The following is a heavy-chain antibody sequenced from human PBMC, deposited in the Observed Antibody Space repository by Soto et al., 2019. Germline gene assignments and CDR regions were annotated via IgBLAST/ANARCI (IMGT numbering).Heavy chain of an antibody. CDR1: GYSITNTNW. Sequence: QVQLQESGPGLVKPSDTLSLTCAVSGYSITNTNWWTWVRQPPGKGLEWIGYIYHSGRTYYNPSLKRRVTMSVDTSKNQVSLKLSSVTAVDTAVYYCARSPYYDVLDVWGRGTMVTVSS. V-gene: IGHV4-28*01. CDR2: IYHSGRT. D-gene: IGHD2-21*01. CDR3: ARSPYYDVLDV. J-gene: IGHJ3*01.